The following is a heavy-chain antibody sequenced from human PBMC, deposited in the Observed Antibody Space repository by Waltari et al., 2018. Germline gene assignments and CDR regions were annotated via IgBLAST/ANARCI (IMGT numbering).Heavy chain of an antibody. Sequence: QVQLQESGPGLVKPSETLSLTCTVSGGSISSYYWSWIRQPPGKGLEWIGYIYYSGSTNYNPSLKSRGTISVDTSKNQFSLKLSSVTAADTAVYYCARQKGGLGSWYFDLWGRGTLVTVSS. V-gene: IGHV4-59*01. CDR2: IYYSGST. D-gene: IGHD7-27*01. CDR1: GGSISSYY. CDR3: ARQKGGLGSWYFDL. J-gene: IGHJ2*01.